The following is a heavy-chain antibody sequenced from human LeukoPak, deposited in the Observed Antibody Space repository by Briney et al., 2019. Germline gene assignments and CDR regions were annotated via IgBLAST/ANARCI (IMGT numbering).Heavy chain of an antibody. J-gene: IGHJ4*02. D-gene: IGHD3-10*01. CDR3: AREWAGYGSGSYYYY. CDR2: IIPLFGTA. Sequence: PVASVNVSCKASGGTFSSYAISWVRQAPGQGLEWMGGIIPLFGTANYAQKFLGRVIITADESTTTTHMYLSSLKSEDTAVYYCAREWAGYGSGSYYYYWGQGTLVTVSS. V-gene: IGHV1-69*13. CDR1: GGTFSSYA.